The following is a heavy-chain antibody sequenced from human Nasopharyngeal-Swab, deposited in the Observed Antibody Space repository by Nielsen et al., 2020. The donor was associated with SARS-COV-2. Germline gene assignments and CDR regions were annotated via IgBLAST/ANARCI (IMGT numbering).Heavy chain of an antibody. CDR1: GGSFSGYY. CDR2: INHSGST. CDR3: ARVGRFLDWLLSTNYYYYMDV. Sequence: SETLSLTCAVYGGSFSGYYWSWIRQPPGKGLEWIGEINHSGSTNYNPSLKSRVTISVDTSKNQFSLKLSSVTAADTAVYYCARVGRFLDWLLSTNYYYYMDVWGKGTTVTVSS. V-gene: IGHV4-34*01. D-gene: IGHD3-3*01. J-gene: IGHJ6*03.